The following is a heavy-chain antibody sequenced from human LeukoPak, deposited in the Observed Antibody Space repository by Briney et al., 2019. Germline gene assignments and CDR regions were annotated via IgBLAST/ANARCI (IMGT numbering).Heavy chain of an antibody. Sequence: SETLSLTCTVSGGSISSYYWSWIRQPPGKGLEWIGYIYYSGSTKYNPSLKSRVTISLDTSKNQFSLKLSSVTAADTAVYYCTGNYYGSGSYADFDYWGQGTLVTVSS. CDR2: IYYSGST. J-gene: IGHJ4*02. CDR3: TGNYYGSGSYADFDY. CDR1: GGSISSYY. V-gene: IGHV4-59*01. D-gene: IGHD3-10*01.